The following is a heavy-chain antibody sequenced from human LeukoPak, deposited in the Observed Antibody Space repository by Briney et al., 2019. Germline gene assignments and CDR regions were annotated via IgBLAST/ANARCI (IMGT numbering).Heavy chain of an antibody. CDR1: GGSISSYY. V-gene: IGHV4-59*12. D-gene: IGHD3-22*01. CDR3: APYYYDSSGYSDGGY. CDR2: IYDSGST. Sequence: SETLSLTCTVSGGSISSYYWSWIRQPPGKGLEWIGFIYDSGSTNYNPSLKSRVTISVDTSKNQFSLKLSSVTAADTAVYYCAPYYYDSSGYSDGGYWGQGTLVTVSS. J-gene: IGHJ4*02.